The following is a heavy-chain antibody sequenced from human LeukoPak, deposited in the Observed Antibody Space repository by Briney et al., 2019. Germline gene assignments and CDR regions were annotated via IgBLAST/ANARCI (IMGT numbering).Heavy chain of an antibody. CDR2: ISGSGGST. J-gene: IGHJ6*02. Sequence: PGGSLRLSCAASGFTFSSYAMSWVRQAPGKGLEWVSAISGSGGSTYYADSVKGRFTISRDNSKNTLYLQMNSLRAEDTAVYYCAKYDFWSGPPPMGYYGMDVWGQGTTVTVSS. CDR1: GFTFSSYA. V-gene: IGHV3-23*01. D-gene: IGHD3-3*01. CDR3: AKYDFWSGPPPMGYYGMDV.